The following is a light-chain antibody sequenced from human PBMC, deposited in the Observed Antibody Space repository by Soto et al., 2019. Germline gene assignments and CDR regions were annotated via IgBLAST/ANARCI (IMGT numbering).Light chain of an antibody. Sequence: DIVMTQSPDSLAVSLGETATINCKSSQSLLYSSNNKNYLAWYQQKPGQPPKLLIYWASTRGSGVPDRFSGSGSGTDFTFTISSLQAEDAAVYYCQQYYSTSWTFGQGTKVEIK. J-gene: IGKJ1*01. CDR2: WAS. V-gene: IGKV4-1*01. CDR3: QQYYSTSWT. CDR1: QSLLYSSNNKNY.